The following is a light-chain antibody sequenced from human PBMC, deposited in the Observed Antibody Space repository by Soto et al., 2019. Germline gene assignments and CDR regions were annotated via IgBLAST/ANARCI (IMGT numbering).Light chain of an antibody. Sequence: EIVLTQSPGTLSLSPGERATLSCRASQSVSSSYLAWYQQKSGQAPRLLIYAASSRATGIPDRFSGSGSGTDFTLTISRLEPEDFAAYYCQRYGTSPITFGQGTRLEIK. V-gene: IGKV3-20*01. J-gene: IGKJ5*01. CDR1: QSVSSSY. CDR3: QRYGTSPIT. CDR2: AAS.